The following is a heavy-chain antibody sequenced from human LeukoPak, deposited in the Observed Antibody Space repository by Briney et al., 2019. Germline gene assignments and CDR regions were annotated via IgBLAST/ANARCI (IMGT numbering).Heavy chain of an antibody. CDR3: ARTSGYSSSWYLYY. V-gene: IGHV4-59*01. J-gene: IGHJ4*02. D-gene: IGHD6-13*01. CDR2: IYYSGST. CDR1: GGSISSYY. Sequence: SGTLSLTCAVSGGSISSYYWSWIRQPPGKGLEWIGYIYYSGSTNYNPSLKSRVTISVDTSKNQFSLKLSSVTAADTAVYYCARTSGYSSSWYLYYWGQGTLVTVSS.